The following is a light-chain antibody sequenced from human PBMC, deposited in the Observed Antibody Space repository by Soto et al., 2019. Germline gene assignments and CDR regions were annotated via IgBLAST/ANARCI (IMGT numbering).Light chain of an antibody. V-gene: IGKV3D-15*01. CDR2: GAS. CDR3: QQYKNWPPIT. Sequence: EVVLPQSPCTLSLAPWERVAILCWSSQSVSSTSLAWYQQKPGQTPRLLICGASSRATGTPDRISGSGSGTEFTLTISSLQSEDFAVYYCQQYKNWPPITFGQGTRLEIK. J-gene: IGKJ5*01. CDR1: QSVSST.